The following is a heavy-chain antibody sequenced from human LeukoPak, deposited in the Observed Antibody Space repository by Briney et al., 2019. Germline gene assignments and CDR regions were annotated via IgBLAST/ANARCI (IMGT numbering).Heavy chain of an antibody. V-gene: IGHV3-23*01. CDR3: AKGSRIAAAKNWFDP. J-gene: IGHJ5*02. D-gene: IGHD6-13*01. CDR2: ISGSGGST. CDR1: GFTFSSYA. Sequence: PGGSLRLSCAASGFTFSSYAMSWVRQAPGKGPEWVSAISGSGGSTYYADSVKGRFTISRDNSKNTLYLQMNSLRAEDTAVYYCAKGSRIAAAKNWFDPWGQGTLVTVSS.